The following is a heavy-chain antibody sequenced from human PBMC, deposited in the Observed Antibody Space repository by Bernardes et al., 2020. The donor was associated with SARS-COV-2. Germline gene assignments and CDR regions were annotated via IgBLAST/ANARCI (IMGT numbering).Heavy chain of an antibody. J-gene: IGHJ6*02. CDR2: IRYDGTNK. CDR1: GFTFSNHG. D-gene: IGHD6-19*01. Sequence: GGSLRLSCAASGFTFSNHGMHWVRQAPGRGLEWLAVIRYDGTNKYYADSVKGRFTISRDNSKKTLYVQMNSLRAEDTAVYYCTRGLGRYSSGLYDYNMDVWGQGSTVTVS. V-gene: IGHV3-33*01. CDR3: TRGLGRYSSGLYDYNMDV.